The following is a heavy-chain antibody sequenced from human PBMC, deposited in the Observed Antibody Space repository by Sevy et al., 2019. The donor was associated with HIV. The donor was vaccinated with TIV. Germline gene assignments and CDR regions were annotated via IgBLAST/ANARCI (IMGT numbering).Heavy chain of an antibody. D-gene: IGHD2-21*02. J-gene: IGHJ4*02. V-gene: IGHV3-30*12. CDR3: ARESGSDWYLDS. Sequence: GGSLRLSCTVSGFIFNNKGMHWVRQAPGRGLEWVAAIFSDGTTKYYGDSVKGRFTISRDNSKNALFLQMNSLRVDDTALYYCARESGSDWYLDSWGQGTVVTVSS. CDR2: IFSDGTTK. CDR1: GFIFNNKG.